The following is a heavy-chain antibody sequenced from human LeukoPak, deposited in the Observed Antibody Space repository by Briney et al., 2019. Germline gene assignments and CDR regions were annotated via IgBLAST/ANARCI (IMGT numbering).Heavy chain of an antibody. CDR3: ATSWSSGPHYFAS. Sequence: PGGSLRLSCAASGFSISNFWMHWVRQAPGKGLVWVSRINSDGSSTTYADSVKGRFTISRDNAKNTLYLQANSLRAEDTAVYYCATSWSSGPHYFASWGRGTLVTVSS. V-gene: IGHV3-74*01. CDR1: GFSISNFW. J-gene: IGHJ4*02. D-gene: IGHD6-19*01. CDR2: INSDGSST.